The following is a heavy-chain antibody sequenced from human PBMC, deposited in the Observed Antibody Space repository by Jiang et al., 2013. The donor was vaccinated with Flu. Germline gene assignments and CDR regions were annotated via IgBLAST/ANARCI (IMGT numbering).Heavy chain of an antibody. CDR3: ARAPPKETYFDY. V-gene: IGHV4-59*01. CDR1: GVSISNYN. Sequence: GSGLVKPSETLSLTCSVSGVSISNYNWSWVRQSPGKGLEWIGYMYYTGATNYNPSLRSRVTISVDTSKSQFSLKLRSVTAADTAVYYCARAPPKETYFDYWGQGTLVTVSS. J-gene: IGHJ4*02. CDR2: MYYTGAT.